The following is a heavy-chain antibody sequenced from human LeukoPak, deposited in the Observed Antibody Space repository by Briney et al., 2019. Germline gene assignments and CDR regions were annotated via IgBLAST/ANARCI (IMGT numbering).Heavy chain of an antibody. V-gene: IGHV4-34*01. CDR3: ASIAAAGPPPDGDY. CDR2: INHSGST. CDR1: GGSFSGYY. Sequence: RTSETLSLTCAVYGGSFSGYYWSWIRQPPGKGLEWIGEINHSGSTNYNPSLKSRVTISVDTSKNQFSLKLSSVTAADTAVYYCASIAAAGPPPDGDYWGQGTLVTVSS. D-gene: IGHD6-13*01. J-gene: IGHJ4*02.